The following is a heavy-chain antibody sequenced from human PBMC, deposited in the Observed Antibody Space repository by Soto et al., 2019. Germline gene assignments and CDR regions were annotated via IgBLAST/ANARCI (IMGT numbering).Heavy chain of an antibody. V-gene: IGHV4-4*02. CDR1: GTSISSTFW. CDR2: IYHSGST. D-gene: IGHD2-15*01. Sequence: SETLSLTCTVSGTSISSTFWWTWVRQPPGKGLEWIGEIYHSGSTKYNPSLKSRVTISVDKSNNQFSLELRAVTAADTAVYYCATLPPRIVVVKTEIPTWGQGTLVTVSS. J-gene: IGHJ5*02. CDR3: ATLPPRIVVVKTEIPT.